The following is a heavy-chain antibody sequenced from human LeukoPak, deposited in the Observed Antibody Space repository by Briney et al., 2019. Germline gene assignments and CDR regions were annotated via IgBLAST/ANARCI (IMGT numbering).Heavy chain of an antibody. D-gene: IGHD2-8*02. CDR1: GFIFSSDW. Sequence: GGSLRLSCSASGFIFSSDWMKWVRQAPGKGLEWVATIKQDGSAKYYVDSVKGRFTISRDNAKKTLYLEMNTLRAEDTAVYYCATGGGHWGQGTLVAVSS. CDR3: ATGGGH. V-gene: IGHV3-7*01. J-gene: IGHJ4*02. CDR2: IKQDGSAK.